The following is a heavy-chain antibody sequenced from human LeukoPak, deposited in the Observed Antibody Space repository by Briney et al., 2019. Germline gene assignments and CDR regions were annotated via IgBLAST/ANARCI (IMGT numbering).Heavy chain of an antibody. CDR3: AKYLRYLDY. D-gene: IGHD2-8*01. CDR2: ITGSGGST. CDR1: GFTFSSYA. V-gene: IGHV3-23*01. Sequence: GESLRLSCAASGFTFSSYAMSWVRQAPGKGLEWVSTITGSGGSTYYADSVKGRFTISRDNSKNTLDLQMNSLSAEDTAVYYCAKYLRYLDYWGQGTLVTVSS. J-gene: IGHJ4*02.